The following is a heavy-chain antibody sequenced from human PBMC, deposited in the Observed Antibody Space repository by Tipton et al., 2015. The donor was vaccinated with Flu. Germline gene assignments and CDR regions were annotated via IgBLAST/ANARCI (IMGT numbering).Heavy chain of an antibody. CDR1: GGSISSYY. J-gene: IGHJ3*02. CDR3: ARNSIVITGGDAFDI. Sequence: TLSLTCTVSGGSISSYYWSWIRQPAGKGLEWIGRIYTSGSTNYNPSLKSRVTMLVDTSKNQFSLKLSSVTAADTAVYYCARNSIVITGGDAFDIWGQGTMVTVSS. V-gene: IGHV4-4*07. CDR2: IYTSGST. D-gene: IGHD3-22*01.